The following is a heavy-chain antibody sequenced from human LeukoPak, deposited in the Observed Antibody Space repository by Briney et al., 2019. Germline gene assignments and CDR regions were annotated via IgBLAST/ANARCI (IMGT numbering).Heavy chain of an antibody. Sequence: SETLSLTCAVSGGCFSGYYWSWIRQPPGKGLQWIGEIDQSGSTNHNPSLKSRVTISIDTSKNQFSLSLRSVTAADTAMYYCARRPLPATVRFDPWGQGTLVTVSS. J-gene: IGHJ5*02. CDR2: IDQSGST. V-gene: IGHV4-34*01. CDR1: GGCFSGYY. D-gene: IGHD2-15*01. CDR3: ARRPLPATVRFDP.